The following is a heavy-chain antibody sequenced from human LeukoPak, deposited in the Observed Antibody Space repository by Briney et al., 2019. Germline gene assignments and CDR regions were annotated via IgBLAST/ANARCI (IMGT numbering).Heavy chain of an antibody. V-gene: IGHV4-59*08. D-gene: IGHD2/OR15-2a*01. J-gene: IGHJ6*03. CDR1: GDSISSSS. Sequence: SKTLSLTCTVSGDSISSSSWTWTRQSPGKGLESLGYISNNGKTKYKSSFEGRVTMSVDTSKSQFSLTLSFVTAADTAVYYCARRIFSGKFRHLLYSYMDVWGKGTTVIVS. CDR2: ISNNGKT. CDR3: ARRIFSGKFRHLLYSYMDV.